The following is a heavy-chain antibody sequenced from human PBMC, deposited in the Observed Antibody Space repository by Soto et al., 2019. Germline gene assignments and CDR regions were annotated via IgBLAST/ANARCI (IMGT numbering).Heavy chain of an antibody. J-gene: IGHJ6*03. V-gene: IGHV3-73*01. CDR2: IRSKATSYAT. D-gene: IGHD6-6*01. Sequence: EVQLVESGGGLVQPGGSLKLSCAASGFTFSDSIISWVRQASGKGLEWVGRIRSKATSYATAYAASMKGRFTISRDDSKSTAFLQMNSLKTEDAAVYYCTFNVHGLYYMDVWGKGTTVTVSS. CDR1: GFTFSDSI. CDR3: TFNVHGLYYMDV.